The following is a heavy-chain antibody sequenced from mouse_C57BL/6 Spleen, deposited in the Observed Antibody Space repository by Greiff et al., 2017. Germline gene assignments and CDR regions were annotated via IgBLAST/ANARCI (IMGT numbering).Heavy chain of an antibody. D-gene: IGHD2-5*01. CDR3: ARSVYYSNYVPFDY. CDR1: GYTFTNYW. CDR2: IYPGGGYT. J-gene: IGHJ2*01. V-gene: IGHV1-63*01. Sequence: QVQLQQSGAELVRPGTSVKMSCKASGYTFTNYWIGWAKQRPGHGLEWIGDIYPGGGYTNYNEKFKGKATLTADKSSSTAYMQFSSLTSEDSAIYYCARSVYYSNYVPFDYWGQGTTLTVSS.